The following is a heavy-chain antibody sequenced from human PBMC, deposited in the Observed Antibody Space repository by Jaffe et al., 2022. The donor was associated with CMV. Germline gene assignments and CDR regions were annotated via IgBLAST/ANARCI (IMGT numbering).Heavy chain of an antibody. J-gene: IGHJ6*02. V-gene: IGHV3-33*01. CDR1: GFTFSSYG. CDR3: ASQWGIAVAGTFGMDV. D-gene: IGHD6-19*01. Sequence: QVQLVESGGGVVQPGRSLRLSCAASGFTFSSYGMHWVRQAPGKGLEWVAVIWYDGSNKYYADSVKGRFTISRDNSKNTLYLQMNSLRAEDTAVYYCASQWGIAVAGTFGMDVWGQGTTVTVSS. CDR2: IWYDGSNK.